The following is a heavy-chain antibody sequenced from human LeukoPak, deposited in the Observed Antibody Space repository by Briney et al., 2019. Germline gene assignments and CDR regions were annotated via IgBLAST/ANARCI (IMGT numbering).Heavy chain of an antibody. CDR2: ITGSGDFA. D-gene: IGHD4-17*01. Sequence: GGSLRLSCAASGFPFSTCGISWVRQAPGKGLEWVSAITGSGDFAKYADSVRGRFTISRDNSKNTVYLQMNSLTVEDTALYYCTKRITATAPFDSWGQGALVIVSS. V-gene: IGHV3-23*01. CDR3: TKRITATAPFDS. J-gene: IGHJ4*02. CDR1: GFPFSTCG.